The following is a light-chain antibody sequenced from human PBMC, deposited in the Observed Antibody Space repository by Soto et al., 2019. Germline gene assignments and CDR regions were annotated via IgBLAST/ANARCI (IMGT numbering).Light chain of an antibody. J-gene: IGKJ5*01. Sequence: EIVLTQSPATLSLSPGERATLSCRASQNVANYLYWYQQKPGQAPRLLIYESSNRATGIPARFSGSGSGTDFTLTISRLEPEDFAVYYCQQYGSSPRTFGQGTRLEIK. CDR1: QNVANY. V-gene: IGKV3-20*01. CDR2: ESS. CDR3: QQYGSSPRT.